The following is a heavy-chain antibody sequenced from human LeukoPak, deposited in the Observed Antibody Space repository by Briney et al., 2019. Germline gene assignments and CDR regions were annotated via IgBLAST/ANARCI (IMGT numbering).Heavy chain of an antibody. CDR3: AREARYCSSTSCYIANWFDP. V-gene: IGHV1-18*01. CDR2: ISAYNGNT. Sequence: ASVKVSCKASGYTFTSYGISWVRQAPGQGLEWMGWISAYNGNTNYAQKLQGRVTMTTDTSTSTAYMELSSLRSEDTAVYYCAREARYCSSTSCYIANWFDPWGQGTLVTVSS. CDR1: GYTFTSYG. J-gene: IGHJ5*02. D-gene: IGHD2-2*02.